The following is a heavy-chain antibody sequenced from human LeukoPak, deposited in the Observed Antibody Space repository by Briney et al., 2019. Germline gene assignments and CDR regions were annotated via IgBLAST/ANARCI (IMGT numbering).Heavy chain of an antibody. J-gene: IGHJ4*02. V-gene: IGHV3-23*01. D-gene: IGHD3-10*01. CDR3: AKGRGNLRGAFDY. CDR1: GFTFSNYA. Sequence: PGESLRLSCAASGFTFSNYAMGWVRQAPGKGLEWVSGITSSGASTSYADSVTGRFTISRDNSKNTLYLQMNSLRAEDTAVYYCAKGRGNLRGAFDYWGQGTLVTVSS. CDR2: ITSSGAST.